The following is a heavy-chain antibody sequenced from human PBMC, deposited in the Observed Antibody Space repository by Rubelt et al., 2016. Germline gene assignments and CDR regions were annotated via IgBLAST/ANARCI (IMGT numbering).Heavy chain of an antibody. V-gene: IGHV4-59*01. J-gene: IGHJ5*02. Sequence: QVQLQESGPGLVKPSETLSLTCTVSGGSISSYYWSWIRQPPGKGLQWIGYIYYSGSTNYNPSPQGWVPMSMNTAKDRVSRRLSSVTAADTAGYYCARGKYDYVWGSYRSRGFDPWGQGTLVTVSS. D-gene: IGHD3-16*02. CDR2: IYYSGST. CDR3: ARGKYDYVWGSYRSRGFDP. CDR1: GGSISSYY.